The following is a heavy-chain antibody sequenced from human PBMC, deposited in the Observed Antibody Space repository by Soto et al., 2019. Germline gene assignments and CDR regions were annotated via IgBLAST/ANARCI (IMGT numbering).Heavy chain of an antibody. J-gene: IGHJ3*02. CDR3: AREGGGGGLDDYGDSGAFDI. CDR2: INAGNGNT. D-gene: IGHD4-17*01. Sequence: GASVKVSCKASGYTFTSYAMHWVRQAPGQRLEWMGWINAGNGNTKYSQKFQGRVTITRDTSASTAYMELSSLRSEDTAVYYCAREGGGGGLDDYGDSGAFDIWGQGTTVTVSS. CDR1: GYTFTSYA. V-gene: IGHV1-3*01.